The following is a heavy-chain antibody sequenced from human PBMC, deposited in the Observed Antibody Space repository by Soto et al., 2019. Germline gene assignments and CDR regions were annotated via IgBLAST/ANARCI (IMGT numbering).Heavy chain of an antibody. CDR1: GYSFAGYW. V-gene: IGHV5-10-1*01. CDR2: IDPSDSQT. CDR3: ARQIYDSDTGPNFKYYFDS. Sequence: PGESLTTSCKGSGYSFAGYWLTWVLQKPGKGLEWMGRIDPSDSQTYYSPSFRGHVTISVTKSITTVFLQWSSLRASDTAMYYCARQIYDSDTGPNFKYYFDSWGQGTPVTVSS. J-gene: IGHJ4*02. D-gene: IGHD3-22*01.